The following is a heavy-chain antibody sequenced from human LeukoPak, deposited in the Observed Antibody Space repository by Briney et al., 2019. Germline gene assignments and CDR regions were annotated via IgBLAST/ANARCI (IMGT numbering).Heavy chain of an antibody. CDR1: GGSISSSFYY. J-gene: IGHJ4*02. D-gene: IGHD6-13*01. CDR3: ARKYSSSWYSRLNLSPYFDY. V-gene: IGHV4-39*07. CDR2: IYYSGST. Sequence: SETLSLTCTVSGGSISSSFYYWGWIRQPPGKGLEWIGSIYYSGSTNYNPSLKSRVTISVDKSKNQFSLKLSSVTAADTAVYYCARKYSSSWYSRLNLSPYFDYWGQGTLVTVSS.